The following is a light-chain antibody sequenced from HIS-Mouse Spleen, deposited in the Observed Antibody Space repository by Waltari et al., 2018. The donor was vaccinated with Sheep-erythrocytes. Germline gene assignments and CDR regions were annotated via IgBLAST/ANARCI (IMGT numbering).Light chain of an antibody. V-gene: IGLV2-23*01. CDR3: CSYAGSSTPWV. J-gene: IGLJ3*02. CDR1: RSDVGSYNL. Sequence: QSALTQPASVSGSPGQSITISCTGTRSDVGSYNLVSWYQQHPGKAPQPMIYEGSKRPSGVSNRFSGSKSGNTASLTISGLQAEDEADYYCCSYAGSSTPWVFGGGTKLTVL. CDR2: EGS.